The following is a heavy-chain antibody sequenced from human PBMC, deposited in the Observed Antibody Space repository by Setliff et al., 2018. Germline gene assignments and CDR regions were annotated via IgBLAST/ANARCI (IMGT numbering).Heavy chain of an antibody. J-gene: IGHJ5*01. CDR1: GGSISSYY. D-gene: IGHD4-4*01. CDR3: AGRDYSGGDS. CDR2: IYASGST. V-gene: IGHV4-4*08. Sequence: ETLSLTCTVSGGSISSYYWSWIRQPPGKGLEWIGYIYASGSTNYNPSLKSRVTISADTSNNSFSLNLFSVTAADTAVYYCAGRDYSGGDSWGHGTLVTVSS.